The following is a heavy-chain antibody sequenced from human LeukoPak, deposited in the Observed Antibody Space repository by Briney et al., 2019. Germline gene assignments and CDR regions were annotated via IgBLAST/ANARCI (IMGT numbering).Heavy chain of an antibody. CDR2: ISYDGSNK. CDR1: EFTFSSYG. CDR3: AKDPTIVVVTGYFDY. J-gene: IGHJ4*02. Sequence: GRSLRLSCAASEFTFSSYGMHWVRQAPGKGLEWVAVISYDGSNKYYADSVKGRFTISRDNSKNTLYLQMNSLRAEDTAVYHCAKDPTIVVVTGYFDYWGQGTLVTVSS. D-gene: IGHD2-21*02. V-gene: IGHV3-30*18.